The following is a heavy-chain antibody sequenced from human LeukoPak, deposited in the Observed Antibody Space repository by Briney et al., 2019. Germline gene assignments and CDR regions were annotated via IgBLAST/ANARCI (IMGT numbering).Heavy chain of an antibody. CDR3: ARATETFSWFLQH. CDR1: GGSFSGYY. CDR2: INHSGST. Sequence: SATLSLTCAVYGGSFSGYYWSWIRQPPGKGLEWIGEINHSGSTNYNPSLKSRVTISVDTSKDQFSLKLSSVTAADTAVYYCARATETFSWFLQHWGQGTLVTVSS. D-gene: IGHD6-13*01. J-gene: IGHJ1*01. V-gene: IGHV4-34*01.